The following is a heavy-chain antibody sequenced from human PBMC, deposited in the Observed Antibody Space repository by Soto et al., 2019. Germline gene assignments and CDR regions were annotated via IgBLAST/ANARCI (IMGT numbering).Heavy chain of an antibody. J-gene: IGHJ4*01. V-gene: IGHV4-30-2*01. Sequence: PSETLALTCTVSGGAISSSDSSWNCMRQPPGKGLEWIGYIYHSGSTAYNPSLKSRVTISVDRSQNQFSLNLTAVTAADKAVYFCARGAARDNPFFDYWGHGTLVPVSS. CDR2: IYHSGST. CDR1: GGAISSSDSS. CDR3: ARGAARDNPFFDY. D-gene: IGHD2-15*01.